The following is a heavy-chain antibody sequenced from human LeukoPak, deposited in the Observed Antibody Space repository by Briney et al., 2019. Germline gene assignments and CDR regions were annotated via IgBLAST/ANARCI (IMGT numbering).Heavy chain of an antibody. Sequence: PSETLSLTCTVSSYSISSGYYWGWIRQPPGKGLEWIGSIHHSGNTYYNPSLKSRVIISIDTSKNQFSLNVRSVTAADTAVYYCARVPHGETIFGVVLYLFDPWGQGTLVTVYS. CDR3: ARVPHGETIFGVVLYLFDP. D-gene: IGHD3-3*01. CDR2: IHHSGNT. V-gene: IGHV4-38-2*02. J-gene: IGHJ5*02. CDR1: SYSISSGYY.